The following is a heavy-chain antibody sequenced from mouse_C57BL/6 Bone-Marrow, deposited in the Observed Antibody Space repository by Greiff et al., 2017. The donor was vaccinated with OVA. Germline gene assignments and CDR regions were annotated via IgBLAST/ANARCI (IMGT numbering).Heavy chain of an antibody. CDR3: ARPSSYDYAMDY. Sequence: VHLVESGAELARPGASVKLSCKASGYTFTSYGISWVKQRTGQGLEWIGEIYPRSGNTYYNEKFKGKATLTADKSSSTAYMELRSLTSEDSAVYFCARPSSYDYAMDYWGQGTSVTVSS. J-gene: IGHJ4*01. D-gene: IGHD1-1*01. CDR1: GYTFTSYG. CDR2: IYPRSGNT. V-gene: IGHV1-81*01.